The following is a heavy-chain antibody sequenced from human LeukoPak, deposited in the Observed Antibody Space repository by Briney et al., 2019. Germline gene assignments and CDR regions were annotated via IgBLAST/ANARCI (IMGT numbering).Heavy chain of an antibody. CDR1: GFTFSSYA. D-gene: IGHD3-10*01. CDR2: ISSNGGST. J-gene: IGHJ4*02. Sequence: GGSLRLSCAASGFTFSSYAMHWVRQAPGKGLEYVSAISSNGGSTYYADSVKGRFTISRDNSKNTLYLQMGSLRAEDMAVYYCAKAEFGSGSYYISDWGQGTLVTVSS. CDR3: AKAEFGSGSYYISD. V-gene: IGHV3-64*02.